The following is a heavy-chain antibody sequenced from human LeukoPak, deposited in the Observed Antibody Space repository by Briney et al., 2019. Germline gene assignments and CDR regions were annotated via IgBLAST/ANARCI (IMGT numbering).Heavy chain of an antibody. CDR3: AKDRDREVRGEIYYGMDV. J-gene: IGHJ6*04. D-gene: IGHD3-10*01. CDR1: GFTFSSYG. V-gene: IGHV3-30*18. CDR2: ISYDGSNK. Sequence: GRSLRLSCAASGFTFSSYGMHWVRQAPGKGLEWVAVISYDGSNKHYADSVKGRFTISRDNSKNTLYLQMNSLRAEDTAVYYCAKDRDREVRGEIYYGMDVWGKGTTVTVSS.